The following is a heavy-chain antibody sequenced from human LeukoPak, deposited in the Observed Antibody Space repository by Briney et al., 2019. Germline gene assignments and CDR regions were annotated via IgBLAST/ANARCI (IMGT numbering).Heavy chain of an antibody. D-gene: IGHD6-19*01. CDR1: GFTFSSYE. V-gene: IGHV3-48*03. J-gene: IGHJ4*02. Sequence: GGSLRLSCAASGFTFSSYEMNWVRQAPGKGLEWVSYISSCGSTIYYADSVKGRFTISRDNAKNSLYLQMNSLRAEDTAVYYCARAPRGWLDYWGQGTLVTVSS. CDR3: ARAPRGWLDY. CDR2: ISSCGSTI.